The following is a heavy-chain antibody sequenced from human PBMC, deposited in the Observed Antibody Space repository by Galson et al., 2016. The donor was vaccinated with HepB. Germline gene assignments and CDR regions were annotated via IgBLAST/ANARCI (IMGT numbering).Heavy chain of an antibody. Sequence: KVSCKASGYPFTNYPINWVRQAPGQRLEWMGWISTGNDETKYAQNFQGRATFTKDTSASTAYMELNSLRSEDTAVYYCVRDPASGWAPFDYWGQGTLVTVSS. D-gene: IGHD6-19*01. V-gene: IGHV1-3*04. CDR3: VRDPASGWAPFDY. CDR2: ISTGNDET. J-gene: IGHJ4*02. CDR1: GYPFTNYP.